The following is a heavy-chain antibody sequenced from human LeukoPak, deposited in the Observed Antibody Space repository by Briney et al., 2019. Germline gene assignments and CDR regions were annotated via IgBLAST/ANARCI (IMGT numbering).Heavy chain of an antibody. D-gene: IGHD3-3*01. CDR3: ARYDFWSGYYHSF. CDR1: GGSISSGSYY. CDR2: IYYRGST. Sequence: SETLSLTCTVSGGSISSGSYYWSLISQHPGDGLEWIAYIYYRGSTLYNPSLHCRVTISVDTSKNQFYLTLCSVTAADTAVYYCARYDFWSGYYHSFWGQGTLVTVSS. V-gene: IGHV4-31*03. J-gene: IGHJ4*02.